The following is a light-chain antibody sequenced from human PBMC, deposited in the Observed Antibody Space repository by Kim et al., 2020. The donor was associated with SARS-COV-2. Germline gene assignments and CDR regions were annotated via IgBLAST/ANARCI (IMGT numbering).Light chain of an antibody. J-gene: IGLJ2*01. CDR2: DVS. Sequence: HSFTIPRTGTNCDVGCYNYVSWYQQPPAKAPKLMIYDVSNRPSGVPDRFSGSKSGNTASLTISGLQAEDEADYYCCSYAGSYTHVVFGGGTKLTVL. CDR1: NCDVGCYNY. CDR3: CSYAGSYTHVV. V-gene: IGLV2-11*01.